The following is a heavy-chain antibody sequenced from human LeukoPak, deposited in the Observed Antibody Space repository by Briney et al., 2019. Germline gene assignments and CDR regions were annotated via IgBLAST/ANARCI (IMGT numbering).Heavy chain of an antibody. J-gene: IGHJ4*02. D-gene: IGHD2-8*02. V-gene: IGHV4-59*01. Sequence: SETLSLTCAVCGGSITSYYWSWIRQPPGGGLEWIGYVYYSGSTNYNPSLKSRVTISVDTSKNQFSLRLTSVTAADTALYYCARATTAYCTGGICPNFDYWGQGTLVTVSS. CDR3: ARATTAYCTGGICPNFDY. CDR1: GGSITSYY. CDR2: VYYSGST.